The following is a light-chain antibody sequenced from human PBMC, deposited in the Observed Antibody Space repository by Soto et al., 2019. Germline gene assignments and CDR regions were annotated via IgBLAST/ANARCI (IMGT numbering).Light chain of an antibody. Sequence: QSALTQPASVSGSPGQSITISCTGTSSDVGSYNLVSWYQQHPGKAPKLLIYEGSKRPSGVSNRFSGPKSGNTASLTISGLQAEDEADYYCCSYARSSTWVFGGGTKLTVL. CDR3: CSYARSSTWV. V-gene: IGLV2-23*01. CDR2: EGS. J-gene: IGLJ3*02. CDR1: SSDVGSYNL.